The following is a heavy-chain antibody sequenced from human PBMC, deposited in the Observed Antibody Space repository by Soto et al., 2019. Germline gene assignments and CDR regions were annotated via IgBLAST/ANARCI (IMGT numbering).Heavy chain of an antibody. Sequence: EVQLVESGAGLVQPGSSLRLSCAASGFTFDDYALHWVRQAPGKGLEWVAGISGNSGRIGYADSVKGRFTISRDNAKNSLYLQMNSLRAEDTALYYCAKDGLPESQPHLDDWGQGTLVTVSS. J-gene: IGHJ4*02. V-gene: IGHV3-9*01. CDR3: AKDGLPESQPHLDD. CDR1: GFTFDDYA. CDR2: ISGNSGRI.